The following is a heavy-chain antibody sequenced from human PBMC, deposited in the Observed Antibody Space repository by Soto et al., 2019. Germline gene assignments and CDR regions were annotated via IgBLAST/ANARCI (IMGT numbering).Heavy chain of an antibody. CDR1: GGTFSSYA. CDR3: ARSYDSSGYYPDGMDV. Sequence: SVKVSCKASGGTFSSYAISWVRQAPGQGLEWMGGIIPIFGTANYAQKFQGRVTITADESTSTAYMELSSLRSEDTAVYYCARSYDSSGYYPDGMDVWGQGTTVTVSS. J-gene: IGHJ6*02. V-gene: IGHV1-69*13. D-gene: IGHD3-22*01. CDR2: IIPIFGTA.